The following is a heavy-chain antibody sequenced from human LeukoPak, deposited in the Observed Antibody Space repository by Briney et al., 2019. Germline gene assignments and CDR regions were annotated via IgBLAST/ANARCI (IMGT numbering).Heavy chain of an antibody. CDR3: ASSSNYYDSSGYYPFDY. Sequence: SETLSLTCTVSGGSISSYYWSWIRQPAGKGLEWIGRIYTSGSTNYSPSLKSRVTMSVDTSKNQFSLKLSSVTAADTAVYYCASSSNYYDSSGYYPFDYWGQGTLVTVSS. D-gene: IGHD3-22*01. CDR2: IYTSGST. V-gene: IGHV4-4*07. CDR1: GGSISSYY. J-gene: IGHJ4*02.